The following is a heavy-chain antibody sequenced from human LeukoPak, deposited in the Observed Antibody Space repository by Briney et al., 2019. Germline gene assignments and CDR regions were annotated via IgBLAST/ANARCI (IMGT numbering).Heavy chain of an antibody. CDR1: GFTFSSYA. CDR3: ANLPGPRDRIQLCY. J-gene: IGHJ4*02. D-gene: IGHD5-18*01. CDR2: IWYDGSNK. Sequence: AGSLRLSCAASGFTFSSYAMHWVRQAPGKGLEWVAFIWYDGSNKYYADSVKGRFTISRDNSKNTLYLQMNSLRAEDTAVYYCANLPGPRDRIQLCYWGQGTLVTVSS. V-gene: IGHV3-30*02.